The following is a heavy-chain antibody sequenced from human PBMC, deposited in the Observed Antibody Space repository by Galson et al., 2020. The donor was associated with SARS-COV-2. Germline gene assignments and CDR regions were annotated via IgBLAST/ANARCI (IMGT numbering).Heavy chain of an antibody. J-gene: IGHJ6*04. CDR2: INPNTGDT. CDR1: GYTFTDYY. D-gene: IGHD1-26*01. CDR3: ARVFGEWELLEFYYYGMGL. Sequence: ASVKVSCKASGYTFTDYYIYWVRQAPGQGLEWMGWINPNTGDTKTAERFQGRVTMTRDTSISTAYMELSRLQSDDTAIFYCARVFGEWELLEFYYYGMGLWGEGNTVTVSS. V-gene: IGHV1-2*02.